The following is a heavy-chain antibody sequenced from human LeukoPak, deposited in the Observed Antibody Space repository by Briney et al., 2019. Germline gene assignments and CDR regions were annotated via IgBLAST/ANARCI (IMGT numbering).Heavy chain of an antibody. CDR1: GFTFSSYW. V-gene: IGHV3-7*03. Sequence: GGSLRLSCAASGFTFSSYWMSWVRQAPGKGLEWVANIKQDGSEKYYVDSVKGRFTISRDNAKNSLYLQMNSLRAEDTAVYYCAKDHLYSGYDPSHDYWGQGTLVTVSS. D-gene: IGHD5-12*01. J-gene: IGHJ4*02. CDR2: IKQDGSEK. CDR3: AKDHLYSGYDPSHDY.